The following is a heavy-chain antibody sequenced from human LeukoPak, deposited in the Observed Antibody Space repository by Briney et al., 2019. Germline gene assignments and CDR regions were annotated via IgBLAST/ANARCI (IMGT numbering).Heavy chain of an antibody. CDR1: GFTFSSYE. D-gene: IGHD2-21*02. CDR2: ISSSGSTI. V-gene: IGHV3-48*03. J-gene: IGHJ6*02. Sequence: AGGSLRLSCAASGFTFSSYEMNWVRQAPGKGLEWVSYISSSGSTIYYADSVKGRFTISRDNAKNSLYLQMNSLRAEDTAVYYCARDLAVTATVYYGMDVWGQGTTVTVSS. CDR3: ARDLAVTATVYYGMDV.